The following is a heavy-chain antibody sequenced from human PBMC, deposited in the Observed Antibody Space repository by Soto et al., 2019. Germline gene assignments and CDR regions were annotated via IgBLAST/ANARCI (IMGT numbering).Heavy chain of an antibody. Sequence: PGGSLRLSCAASGFTFSNAWMSWVRQAPGKGLEWVGRIKSKTDGGTTDYAAPVKGRFTISRDDSKNTLYLQMNSLKTEDTAVYYCTTFDYDILIYHAFDIWGQGTMVTVSS. CDR1: GFTFSNAW. V-gene: IGHV3-15*01. J-gene: IGHJ3*02. D-gene: IGHD3-9*01. CDR2: IKSKTDGGTT. CDR3: TTFDYDILIYHAFDI.